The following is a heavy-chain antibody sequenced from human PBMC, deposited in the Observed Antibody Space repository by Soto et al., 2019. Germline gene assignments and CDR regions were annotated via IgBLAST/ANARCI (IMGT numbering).Heavy chain of an antibody. CDR3: TRAPSHGAFDI. CDR2: INPSGGST. CDR1: GYTFTSYY. V-gene: IGHV1-46*03. Sequence: QVQLVQSGAEAKKPGASVKVSCKASGYTFTSYYIHWVRQAPGQGLEWMGIINPSGGSTTYAQKFQGRVTMSRDTATSTVYMELSSLRSEDTAVYYCTRAPSHGAFDIWGQGTMVTVSS. J-gene: IGHJ3*02.